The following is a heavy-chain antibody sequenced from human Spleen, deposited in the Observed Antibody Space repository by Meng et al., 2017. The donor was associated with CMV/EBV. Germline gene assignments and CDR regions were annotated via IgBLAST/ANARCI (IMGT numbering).Heavy chain of an antibody. CDR1: GGSISSSSYY. D-gene: IGHD2-8*02. CDR2: IYYSGST. CDR3: ARSTGTEYFQH. J-gene: IGHJ1*01. Sequence: QLQESGPGLVEPSETLSLTCTVSGGSISSSSYYWGWIRQPPGKGLEWIGSIYYSGSTYYNPSLKSRVTISVDTSKNQFSLKLSSVTAADTAVYYCARSTGTEYFQHWGQGTLVTVSS. V-gene: IGHV4-39*07.